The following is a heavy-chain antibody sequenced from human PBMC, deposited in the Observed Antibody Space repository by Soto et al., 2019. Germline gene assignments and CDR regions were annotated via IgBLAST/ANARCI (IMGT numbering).Heavy chain of an antibody. Sequence: RYLRLSCAASGFTFSIFAMSWVRQSPGKGLEWCSTISGSGGSTYYADAVKGRFTISRDNSMGTLYLQMKSLRGEDTAIYYCAKEVSLGSTVDLGYWGQGALVTVAS. V-gene: IGHV3-23*01. D-gene: IGHD7-27*01. CDR1: GFTFSIFA. CDR3: AKEVSLGSTVDLGY. CDR2: ISGSGGST. J-gene: IGHJ4*02.